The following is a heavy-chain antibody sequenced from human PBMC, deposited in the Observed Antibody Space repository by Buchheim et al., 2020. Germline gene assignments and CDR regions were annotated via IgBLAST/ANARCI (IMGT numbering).Heavy chain of an antibody. CDR3: ARWGRDYDFWSGRNYYYGMDV. CDR1: GFTFSSYW. J-gene: IGHJ6*02. Sequence: EVQLVESGGGLVQPGGSLRLSCAASGFTFSSYWMSWVRQAPGKGLEWVANIKQDGSEKYYVDSVKGRFTISRDNAKNSLYLQMNSLRAEDTALYYCARWGRDYDFWSGRNYYYGMDVWGQGTT. D-gene: IGHD3-3*01. CDR2: IKQDGSEK. V-gene: IGHV3-7*01.